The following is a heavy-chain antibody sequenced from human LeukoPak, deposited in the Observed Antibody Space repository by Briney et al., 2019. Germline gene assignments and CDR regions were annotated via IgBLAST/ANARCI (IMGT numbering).Heavy chain of an antibody. CDR2: INSDGSST. Sequence: GGSLRLSCAASGITFSSYWMHWVRQAPGKGLVWVSRINSDGSSTSYADSVKGRFTISRDNAKNTLYLQMNSLRAEDTAVYYCARDLGIVGASPLYYYGMDVWGQGTTVTVSS. CDR1: GITFSSYW. V-gene: IGHV3-74*01. J-gene: IGHJ6*02. CDR3: ARDLGIVGASPLYYYGMDV. D-gene: IGHD1-26*01.